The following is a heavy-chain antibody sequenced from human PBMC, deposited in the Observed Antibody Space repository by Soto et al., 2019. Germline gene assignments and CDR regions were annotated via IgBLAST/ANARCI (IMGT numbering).Heavy chain of an antibody. V-gene: IGHV3-30*18. CDR1: GFTFSSYG. D-gene: IGHD4-4*01. Sequence: GGSLRLSCAASGFTFSSYGMHWVRQAPGKGLEWVAVISYDGSNKYYADSVKGRFTISRDNSKNTLYLQMNSLRAEDTAVYYCAKDEASTVSDYYYYGMDVWGQGTTVTVSS. CDR2: ISYDGSNK. J-gene: IGHJ6*02. CDR3: AKDEASTVSDYYYYGMDV.